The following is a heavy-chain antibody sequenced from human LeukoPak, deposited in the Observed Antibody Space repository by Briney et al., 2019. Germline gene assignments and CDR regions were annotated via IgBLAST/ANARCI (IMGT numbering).Heavy chain of an antibody. Sequence: PSETLSLTCTVSGGSISSSSYYWGWIRQPPGKGLEWIGYIYYSGSTNYNPSLKSRVTISVDTSKNQFSLKLSSVTAADTAVYYCARGANDYEGWFDPWGQGTLVTVSS. CDR3: ARGANDYEGWFDP. D-gene: IGHD4-17*01. CDR2: IYYSGST. CDR1: GGSISSSSYY. V-gene: IGHV4-61*05. J-gene: IGHJ5*02.